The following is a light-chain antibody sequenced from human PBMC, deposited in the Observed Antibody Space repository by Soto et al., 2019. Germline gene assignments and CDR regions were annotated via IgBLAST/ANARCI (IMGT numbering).Light chain of an antibody. CDR2: EVN. V-gene: IGLV2-8*01. Sequence: QSALTQPPSASGSPGQSVTISCTGTSSDVGGYNYVSWYQQHPGKAPKLIIYEVNTRPSGVPDRFSGSKSGNTASLTVSGLQAEDEADYYCSSYAGSNNLIFGTGTKLTVL. CDR3: SSYAGSNNLI. J-gene: IGLJ1*01. CDR1: SSDVGGYNY.